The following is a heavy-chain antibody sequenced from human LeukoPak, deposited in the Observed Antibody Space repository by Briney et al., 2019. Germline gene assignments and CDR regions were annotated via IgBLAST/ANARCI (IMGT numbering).Heavy chain of an antibody. CDR2: IYYSGST. V-gene: IGHV4-59*11. CDR1: GGSISSHY. J-gene: IGHJ5*02. D-gene: IGHD3-3*01. CDR3: ARVSDFWSGYYSGEYNWFGP. Sequence: SETLSLTCIVSGGSISSHYWSWIRQTPGKGLEYIGYIYYSGSTDYNPSLKSRVTISLDTSKNQFSLHLSSVTAADTAVYYCARVSDFWSGYYSGEYNWFGPWGQGTLVTVSS.